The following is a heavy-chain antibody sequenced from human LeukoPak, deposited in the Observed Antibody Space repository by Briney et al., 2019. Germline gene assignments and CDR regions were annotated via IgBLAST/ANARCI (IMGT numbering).Heavy chain of an antibody. D-gene: IGHD4-17*01. J-gene: IGHJ4*02. CDR1: GFTFSSYG. CDR2: IDRDGVT. V-gene: IGHV3-13*01. Sequence: GGSLRLSCAASGFTFSSYGMHWVRQVTGKGLEWVSGIDRDGVTYYSGSVKGRFTSSRENAKNSLYLQMNTLRAGDTGVYYCARENLEYGDYAIDYWGQGILVTVSS. CDR3: ARENLEYGDYAIDY.